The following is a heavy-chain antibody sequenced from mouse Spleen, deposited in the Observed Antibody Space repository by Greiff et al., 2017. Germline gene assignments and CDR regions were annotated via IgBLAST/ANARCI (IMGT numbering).Heavy chain of an antibody. Sequence: EVKLQESGPVLVKPGASVKMSCKASGYTFTDYYMNWVKQSHGKSLEWIGVINPYNGGTSYNQKFKGKATLTVDKSSSTAYMELNSLTSEDSAVYYCARGGGNRAWFAYWGQGTLVTVSA. V-gene: IGHV1-19*01. J-gene: IGHJ3*01. CDR1: GYTFTDYY. CDR3: ARGGGNRAWFAY. D-gene: IGHD2-1*01. CDR2: INPYNGGT.